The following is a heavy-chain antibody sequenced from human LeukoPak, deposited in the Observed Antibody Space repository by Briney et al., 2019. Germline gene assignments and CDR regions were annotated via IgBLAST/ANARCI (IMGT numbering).Heavy chain of an antibody. D-gene: IGHD3-10*01. CDR3: ASSLTMVRGVIDYYYGMDV. J-gene: IGHJ6*02. V-gene: IGHV1-18*01. Sequence: ASVKVSCMASGYTVTSYGISWVRQAPGQGLEWMGWISTYNGNTNYAQKLQGRVTMTTDTSTSTAYMELRSLRSDDTAVYYCASSLTMVRGVIDYYYGMDVWGQGTTVTVSS. CDR2: ISTYNGNT. CDR1: GYTVTSYG.